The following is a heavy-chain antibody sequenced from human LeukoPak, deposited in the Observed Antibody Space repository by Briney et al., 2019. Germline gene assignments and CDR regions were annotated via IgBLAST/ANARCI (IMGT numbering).Heavy chain of an antibody. J-gene: IGHJ3*02. CDR2: INSDGSST. CDR1: GFTLSHYW. D-gene: IGHD2-21*01. CDR3: ARRYGGYWASDI. V-gene: IGHV3-74*01. Sequence: GGSLRLSCAASGFTLSHYWMHWVRQAPGKGLVWVSRINSDGSSTSYADSVKGRFTISRDNAKNTLYLQMNSLRVEDTTVYYCARRYGGYWASDIWGQGTMDTVSS.